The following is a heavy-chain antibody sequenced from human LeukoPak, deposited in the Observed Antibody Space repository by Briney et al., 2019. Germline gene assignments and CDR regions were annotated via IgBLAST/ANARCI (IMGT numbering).Heavy chain of an antibody. D-gene: IGHD3-16*02. CDR2: ISGSGANT. Sequence: GGSLRLSCAASGFTFSTYAMSWVRQAPGKGLEWVSTISGSGANTYYADSVRGRFTISRDNSKNTLYLHMNSLRAEDTAVYHCAKERAGYTNPYYFDYWGQGTLVTVSS. V-gene: IGHV3-23*01. CDR1: GFTFSTYA. J-gene: IGHJ4*02. CDR3: AKERAGYTNPYYFDY.